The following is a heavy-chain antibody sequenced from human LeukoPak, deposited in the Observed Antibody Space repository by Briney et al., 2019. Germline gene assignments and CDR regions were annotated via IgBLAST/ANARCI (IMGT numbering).Heavy chain of an antibody. J-gene: IGHJ6*02. CDR2: MSGGGGST. Sequence: AGGSLRLSCAASGFTFRGCVMNWVRQAPGKGLEWVSGMSGGGGSTYYADSVKGRFTISRDNAKNSLYLQMNSLRAEDTAVYYCVSRGAPYYDFWSGYSYYYGMDVWGQGTTVTVSS. D-gene: IGHD3-3*01. CDR3: VSRGAPYYDFWSGYSYYYGMDV. V-gene: IGHV3-23*01. CDR1: GFTFRGCV.